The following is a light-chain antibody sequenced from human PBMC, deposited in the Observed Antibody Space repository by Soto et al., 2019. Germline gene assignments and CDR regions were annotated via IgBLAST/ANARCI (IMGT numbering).Light chain of an antibody. Sequence: DIQMTQSPSTLSASVGDRVTITCRASQSISSWLAWYQQKPGKAPKLLIYDVSTLESGLPSSFSGSGSGTEFTLTITSLQPADFATYYCQQYRTYPYTFGQGTRLEI. CDR3: QQYRTYPYT. V-gene: IGKV1-5*01. CDR2: DVS. J-gene: IGKJ2*01. CDR1: QSISSW.